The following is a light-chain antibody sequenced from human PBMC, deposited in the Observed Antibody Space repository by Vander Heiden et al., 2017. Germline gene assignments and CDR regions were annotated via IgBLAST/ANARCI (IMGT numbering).Light chain of an antibody. CDR2: QDT. J-gene: IGLJ2*01. CDR1: KLGDKY. Sequence: SYELTHPPSASVSPGQTASITCSGDKLGDKYACWYQQKPGQSPVLVIYQDTKRPSGIPERFSGSNSGNTATLTISGTQAMDEADYYCQAWDSSTSLVFGGGTKLTVL. V-gene: IGLV3-1*01. CDR3: QAWDSSTSLV.